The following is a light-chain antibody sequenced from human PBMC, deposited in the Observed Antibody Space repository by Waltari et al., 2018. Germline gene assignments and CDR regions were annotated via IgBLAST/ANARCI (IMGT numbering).Light chain of an antibody. V-gene: IGKV1-9*01. CDR3: QQLIHYLWT. CDR1: QGISSY. Sequence: DIQLTQSPSFLSASVGDRVTITCRASQGISSYLAWYHQKPGKAPELRIYSASTLQSGVPSRFSASGSGTEFTLTISSLQPEDFATYHCQQLIHYLWTFGQGTKVEI. J-gene: IGKJ1*01. CDR2: SAS.